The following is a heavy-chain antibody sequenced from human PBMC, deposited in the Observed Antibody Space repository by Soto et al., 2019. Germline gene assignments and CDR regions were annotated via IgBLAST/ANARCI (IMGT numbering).Heavy chain of an antibody. J-gene: IGHJ4*01. Sequence: DVQVVESGGGLVQPGGSLRLSCTVSGFTVSDHYMSWVRQXXXXGLEWVSVIYPGGNPYYPXSVKGRFTISRDDSXXXXXXXXXXXXXXXXXXXXXXXXXXXXXXXXXXXXXXXXWGXGSLVTVSP. CDR1: GFTVSDHY. CDR2: IYPGGNP. CDR3: XXXXXXXXXXXXXXXXXXX. V-gene: IGHV3-66*01.